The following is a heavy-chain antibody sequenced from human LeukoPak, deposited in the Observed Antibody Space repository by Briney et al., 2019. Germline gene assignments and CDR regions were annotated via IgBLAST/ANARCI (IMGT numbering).Heavy chain of an antibody. CDR1: GDSIKSSSYY. CDR3: ARGYYYDSSGYYYHFDC. CDR2: IYYSGTT. Sequence: SETLSLTCTVSGDSIKSSSYYWDWIRQPPGKGLEWIGSIYYSGTTHYKSSLKSRVTISIDTSKNQFSLKLRSVTAADTAVYYCARGYYYDSSGYYYHFDCWGQGTLVTVTS. D-gene: IGHD3-22*01. J-gene: IGHJ4*02. V-gene: IGHV4-39*01.